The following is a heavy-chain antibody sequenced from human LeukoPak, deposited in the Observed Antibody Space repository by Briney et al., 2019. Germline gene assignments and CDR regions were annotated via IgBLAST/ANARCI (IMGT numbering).Heavy chain of an antibody. CDR2: IYWDDDT. CDR3: ARHYGAIYYYYGMDV. J-gene: IGHJ6*02. D-gene: IGHD4/OR15-4a*01. CDR1: EFSLSTRGGG. V-gene: IGHV2-5*02. Sequence: SGPTLVKPTQTLTLTCTFSEFSLSTRGGGVGWVRQPPGKALEWLALIYWDDDTRYSPSMRSRLTISKDTSKNQVVLTMTNMDPVDTATYYCARHYGAIYYYYGMDVWGHGTTVTVSS.